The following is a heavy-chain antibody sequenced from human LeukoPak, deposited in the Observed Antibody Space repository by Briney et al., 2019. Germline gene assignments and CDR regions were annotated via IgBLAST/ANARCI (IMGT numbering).Heavy chain of an antibody. Sequence: GASVKVSCKASGYTFTSYYMHGVRQAPGQGLEWMGIINPSGGSTSYAQKFQGRVTMNRDTSTTTVYMELSRLRSDDTAVYYCAREDSGIPVDYWGQGTLVTVPS. D-gene: IGHD6-19*01. J-gene: IGHJ4*02. V-gene: IGHV1-46*01. CDR2: INPSGGST. CDR1: GYTFTSYY. CDR3: AREDSGIPVDY.